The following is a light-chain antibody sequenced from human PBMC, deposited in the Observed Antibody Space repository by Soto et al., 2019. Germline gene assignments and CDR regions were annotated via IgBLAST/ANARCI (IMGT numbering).Light chain of an antibody. Sequence: QSALTQPASVSGSPGQSITISCTGTSSDVGGYNYVSWYQQHPGKAPKLMIYDVSNRPSGVSNRFSGSKSGNTASLTISGPQAEDEADYSCSSYTSSSTLYVVFGGGTKLTVL. V-gene: IGLV2-14*01. CDR1: SSDVGGYNY. CDR2: DVS. J-gene: IGLJ2*01. CDR3: SSYTSSSTLYVV.